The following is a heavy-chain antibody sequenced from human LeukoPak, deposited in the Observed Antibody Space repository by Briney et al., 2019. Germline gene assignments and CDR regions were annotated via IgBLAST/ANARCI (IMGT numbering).Heavy chain of an antibody. CDR1: GFTFSSYA. CDR2: ISGSGDST. V-gene: IGHV3-23*01. D-gene: IGHD6-19*01. Sequence: GGSLRLSCAASGFTFSSYALNWVRQAPGKGLEWVSLISGSGDSTYYADSVKGRFTISRDNSKNTLFLQMNSLRAEDTAVYYCAQGSVAVAGSPGVYWGQGTLVTVSP. CDR3: AQGSVAVAGSPGVY. J-gene: IGHJ4*02.